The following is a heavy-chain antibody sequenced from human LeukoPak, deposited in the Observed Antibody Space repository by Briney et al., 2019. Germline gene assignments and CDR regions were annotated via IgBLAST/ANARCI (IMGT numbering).Heavy chain of an antibody. J-gene: IGHJ4*02. CDR3: YLAGTSTSAFDY. CDR1: GYTFTSYY. CDR2: INPSGGST. Sequence: GASVKVSCKASGYTFTSYYIHWVRQAPGQGLEWMGIINPSGGSTSYAQKFQGRVTMTRDTSTSTVYMELRSLRSEDTAVYYCYLAGTSTSAFDYWGQGTLVTVSS. D-gene: IGHD1-7*01. V-gene: IGHV1-46*01.